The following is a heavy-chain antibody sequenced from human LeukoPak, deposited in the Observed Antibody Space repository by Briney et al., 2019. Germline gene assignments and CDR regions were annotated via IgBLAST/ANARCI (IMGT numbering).Heavy chain of an antibody. V-gene: IGHV4-34*01. J-gene: IGHJ3*02. CDR2: INHSGST. CDR1: GGSFSGYY. Sequence: SETLSLTCAVYGGSFSGYYWSWIRQPPGKGLEWIGEINHSGSTNYNPSLKSPVTISVDTSKNQFSLKMSSVTAADTAVYYSARGRRLYYDYVWGSYRRDAFDIWGQGTKDTVSS. CDR3: ARGRRLYYDYVWGSYRRDAFDI. D-gene: IGHD3-16*02.